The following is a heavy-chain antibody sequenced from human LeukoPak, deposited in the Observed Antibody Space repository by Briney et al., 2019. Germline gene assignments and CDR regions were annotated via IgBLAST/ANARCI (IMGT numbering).Heavy chain of an antibody. CDR3: ARDENCSGGNCYFI. CDR1: GFTVSSNY. D-gene: IGHD2-15*01. V-gene: IGHV3-53*01. Sequence: GGSLRLSCAASGFTVSSNYMSWVRQAPGKGLEWVSVIYSGGSTYYADSVKGRFTISRDNSKNTLYLQMNSLRAEDTAVYYCARDENCSGGNCYFIWGQGTLVTVSS. J-gene: IGHJ4*02. CDR2: IYSGGST.